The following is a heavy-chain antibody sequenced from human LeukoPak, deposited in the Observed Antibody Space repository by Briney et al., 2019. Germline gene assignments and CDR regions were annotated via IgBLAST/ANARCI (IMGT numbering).Heavy chain of an antibody. D-gene: IGHD3-22*01. CDR2: IKRNAGAT. CDR1: GFTVSSYF. J-gene: IGHJ4*02. Sequence: GGSLRLSWEASGFTVSSYFMSWVRQAAGKGLDWVSTIKRNAGATFYADSVKDRFTISRDDSKKTLYLQMNGLRADDTAIYFCARDHTSDGYPTSDYWGQGTPVTVSS. V-gene: IGHV3-23*01. CDR3: ARDHTSDGYPTSDY.